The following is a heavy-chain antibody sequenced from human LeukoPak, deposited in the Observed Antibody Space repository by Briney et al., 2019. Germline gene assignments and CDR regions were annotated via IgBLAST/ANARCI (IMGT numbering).Heavy chain of an antibody. Sequence: GGSLRLSCAASGFTFRSYVMSWVRQAPGKGLEWVSSISSSSSYIYYGDSVQGRFTISRDSAKNSLFLQMNSLRAEDTAVYYCAREEDYPYFDNWGQGTLVTVSS. CDR2: ISSSSSYI. CDR1: GFTFRSYV. J-gene: IGHJ4*02. CDR3: AREEDYPYFDN. D-gene: IGHD3-16*01. V-gene: IGHV3-21*01.